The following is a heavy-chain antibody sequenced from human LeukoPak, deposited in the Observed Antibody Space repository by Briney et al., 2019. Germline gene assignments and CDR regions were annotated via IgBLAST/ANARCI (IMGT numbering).Heavy chain of an antibody. CDR1: GFALGIYW. CDR3: ARGFDSYNGMDV. D-gene: IGHD3-9*01. J-gene: IGHJ6*02. CDR2: IKEDGSEK. Sequence: GGSLRLSCAASGFALGIYWMSWVRHAPGKGLEWVANIKEDGSEKYYVDSAKGRFTISRDNARNSLFLQMNSLRVDDTAVYYCARGFDSYNGMDVWGQGTTVTVSS. V-gene: IGHV3-7*03.